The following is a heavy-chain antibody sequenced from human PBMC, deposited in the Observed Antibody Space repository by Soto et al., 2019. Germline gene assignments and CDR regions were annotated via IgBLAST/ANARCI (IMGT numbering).Heavy chain of an antibody. CDR2: IYYSGST. Sequence: SETLSLTCTVSGGSISSYYWSWIRQPPGKGLEWIGYIYYSGSTNYNPSLKSRVTISVDTSKNQFSLKLSSVTAADTAVYYCASLLDYYGSGSIDYWGQGTQVTVS. J-gene: IGHJ4*02. CDR1: GGSISSYY. D-gene: IGHD3-10*01. V-gene: IGHV4-59*01. CDR3: ASLLDYYGSGSIDY.